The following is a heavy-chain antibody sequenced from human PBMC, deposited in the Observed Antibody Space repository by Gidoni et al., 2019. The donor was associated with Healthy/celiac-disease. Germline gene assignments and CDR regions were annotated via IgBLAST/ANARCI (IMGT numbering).Heavy chain of an antibody. CDR1: GGTFSSYA. Sequence: QVQLVQSGAEVKKPGSSVKVSCKASGGTFSSYAISWVRQAPGQGLEWMGRIIPMLCIANYAQKFQGRVTITADKSTSTAYMELSSLRSEDTAVYYCARGLYYDSSGYYYPLDYWGQGTLVTVSS. CDR2: IIPMLCIA. J-gene: IGHJ4*02. CDR3: ARGLYYDSSGYYYPLDY. V-gene: IGHV1-69*09. D-gene: IGHD3-22*01.